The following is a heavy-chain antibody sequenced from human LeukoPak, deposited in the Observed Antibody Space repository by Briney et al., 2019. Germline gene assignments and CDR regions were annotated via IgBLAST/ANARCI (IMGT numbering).Heavy chain of an antibody. J-gene: IGHJ4*02. CDR3: ARGTLYSGWSYYFDY. V-gene: IGHV4-34*01. Sequence: SETLSLTCTVYGGSFSGYYWSWIRQPPGRGLEWIGEINHSGSINYNPSLKSRVTISVDTSKNQFSLKLSSVTAADTAMYYCARGTLYSGWSYYFDYWGQGSQVTVSS. CDR1: GGSFSGYY. CDR2: INHSGSI. D-gene: IGHD6-19*01.